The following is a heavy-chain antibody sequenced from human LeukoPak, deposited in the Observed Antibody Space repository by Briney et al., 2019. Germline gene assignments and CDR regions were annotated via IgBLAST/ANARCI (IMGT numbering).Heavy chain of an antibody. Sequence: PSETLSLTCAVYGGSFSGHYWSWIRQPPGKGLEWIGEINYSGSTNYNPSLKSRVTISVDTSKNQFSLKLSSVTAADTAVYYCARTGYYYGMDVWGQGTTVTVSS. CDR2: INYSGST. J-gene: IGHJ6*02. CDR3: ARTGYYYGMDV. CDR1: GGSFSGHY. V-gene: IGHV4-34*01. D-gene: IGHD3-9*01.